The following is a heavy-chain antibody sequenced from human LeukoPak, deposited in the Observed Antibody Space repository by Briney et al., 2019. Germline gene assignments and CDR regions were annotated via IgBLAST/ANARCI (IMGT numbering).Heavy chain of an antibody. D-gene: IGHD1-1*01. Sequence: GGSLRLSCAASGFTFSSYAMSWVRQAPGKGLEWVSAISGSGGSTYYADSVKGRFTISRDNSKNTLYLQMNSLRAEDTAVYYYAKTSGGYLYYFDYWGQGTLVTVSS. CDR3: AKTSGGYLYYFDY. V-gene: IGHV3-23*01. J-gene: IGHJ4*02. CDR1: GFTFSSYA. CDR2: ISGSGGST.